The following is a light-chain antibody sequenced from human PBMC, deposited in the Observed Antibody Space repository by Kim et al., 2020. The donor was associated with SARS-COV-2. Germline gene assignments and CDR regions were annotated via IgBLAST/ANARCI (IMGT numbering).Light chain of an antibody. CDR1: QTITTW. V-gene: IGKV1-5*01. CDR3: QQYHTFPWT. Sequence: DIQMTQSPPTLSESVGERVTITCRASQTITTWLAWYQQKPGKAPNLLIYEVSTLEDGVPSRFSGGGSGTEFTLTIASLQPDDFATYYCQQYHTFPWTFGQGTKLDIK. CDR2: EVS. J-gene: IGKJ1*01.